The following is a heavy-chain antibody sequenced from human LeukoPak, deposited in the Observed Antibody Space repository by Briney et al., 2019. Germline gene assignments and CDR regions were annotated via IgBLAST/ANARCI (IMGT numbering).Heavy chain of an antibody. V-gene: IGHV4-61*02. Sequence: PSQTLSLTCTVSGGSISSGSYYWSWIRQPAGKGLEWIGRIYTSGSTNYNPSLKSRVTISVDTSKNQFSLKRSSVTAADTAVYYCARGGDWFDYWGQGTLVTVSS. CDR1: GGSISSGSYY. J-gene: IGHJ4*02. CDR2: IYTSGST. D-gene: IGHD3-9*01. CDR3: ARGGDWFDY.